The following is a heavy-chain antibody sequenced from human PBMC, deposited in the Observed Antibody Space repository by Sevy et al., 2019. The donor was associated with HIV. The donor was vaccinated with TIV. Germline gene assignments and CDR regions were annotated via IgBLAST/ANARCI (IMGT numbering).Heavy chain of an antibody. CDR2: ISGSGGRT. Sequence: GGSLRLSWKASGFNFNNYAMSWVRQAPGRGLEWVATISGSGGRTYTAESVRGRLTISRDNSKRTVYLQMNSLRGDDTAIYYCAKDPYSSGEYFQKWGQGARVTVSS. CDR1: GFNFNNYA. J-gene: IGHJ1*01. D-gene: IGHD3-22*01. V-gene: IGHV3-23*01. CDR3: AKDPYSSGEYFQK.